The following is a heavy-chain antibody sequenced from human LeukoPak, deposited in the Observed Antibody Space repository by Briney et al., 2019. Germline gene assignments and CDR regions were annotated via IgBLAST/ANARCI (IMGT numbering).Heavy chain of an antibody. Sequence: ASVKVSCKASGYTFTSYDINWVRQATRQGLEWMGWMNPNSGNTGYAQKFQGRVTMTRNTSISTAYMELSSLRSEDTAVYYCASPGYYYDSSGYYNWFDPWGQGTLVTVSS. V-gene: IGHV1-8*01. CDR1: GYTFTSYD. CDR3: ASPGYYYDSSGYYNWFDP. CDR2: MNPNSGNT. D-gene: IGHD3-22*01. J-gene: IGHJ5*02.